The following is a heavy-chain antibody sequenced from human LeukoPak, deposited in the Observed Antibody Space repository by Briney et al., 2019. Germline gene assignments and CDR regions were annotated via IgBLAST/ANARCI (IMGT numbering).Heavy chain of an antibody. CDR2: IYSGSST. J-gene: IGHJ3*02. Sequence: GGSLRLSCAASGFTVSSNYMSWVRQAPGKGLEWVSVIYSGSSTYYADSVKGRFTISRDNSKNTLYLQMNSLRAEDTAVYYCARDQSSYYYDSSGYLGNAFDIWGQGTMVTVSS. V-gene: IGHV3-53*01. CDR3: ARDQSSYYYDSSGYLGNAFDI. D-gene: IGHD3-22*01. CDR1: GFTVSSNY.